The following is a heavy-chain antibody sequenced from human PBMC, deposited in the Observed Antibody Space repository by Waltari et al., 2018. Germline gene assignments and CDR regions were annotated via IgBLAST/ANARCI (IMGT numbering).Heavy chain of an antibody. J-gene: IGHJ4*02. CDR1: GGSISSSSYY. CDR2: INHSGSA. Sequence: QLQLQESGPGLVKPSETLSLTCTVSGGSISSSSYYWSWIRQAPGKGLEWIGEINHSGSANYNPSLKSRVTISVDTSKNQLSMKLTSVAAADTAVYYCATRFGSGIWGPGTVITVSS. CDR3: ATRFGSGI. D-gene: IGHD5-18*01. V-gene: IGHV4-39*07.